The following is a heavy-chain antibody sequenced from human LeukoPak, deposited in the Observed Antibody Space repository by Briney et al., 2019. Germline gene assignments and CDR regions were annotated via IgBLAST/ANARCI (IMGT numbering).Heavy chain of an antibody. Sequence: PGGSLRLSCAASGFSFSSYGMYWVRQAPGKGLEWVALISYDESNKNYADSVRGRFTISRDNSKNTLYLQINSLRAEDTAVYYCARGLDYGDYFDCWGQGTLVTVSS. CDR2: ISYDESNK. CDR1: GFSFSSYG. V-gene: IGHV3-30*03. CDR3: ARGLDYGDYFDC. J-gene: IGHJ4*02. D-gene: IGHD4-17*01.